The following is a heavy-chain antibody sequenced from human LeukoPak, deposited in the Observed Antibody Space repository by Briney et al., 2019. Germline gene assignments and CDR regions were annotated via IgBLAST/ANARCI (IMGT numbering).Heavy chain of an antibody. CDR3: ARAKFSSLAEYFQH. D-gene: IGHD6-6*01. J-gene: IGHJ1*01. CDR1: GFTFSSYS. Sequence: GGSLRLSCAASGFTFSSYSMNWVRQAPGKGLEWVSYISSSGSTIYYADSVKGRFTISRDNAKNSLYLQMDSLRAEDTAVYYCARAKFSSLAEYFQHWGQGTLVTVSS. V-gene: IGHV3-48*04. CDR2: ISSSGSTI.